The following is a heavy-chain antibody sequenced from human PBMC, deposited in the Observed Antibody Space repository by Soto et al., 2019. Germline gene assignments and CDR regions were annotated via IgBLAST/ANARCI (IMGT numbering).Heavy chain of an antibody. J-gene: IGHJ5*02. CDR3: ARETPKTYDYVWGSYRSNWFDP. CDR1: GGSFSGYY. V-gene: IGHV4-34*01. CDR2: INHSGST. D-gene: IGHD3-16*02. Sequence: PSETLSLTCAVYGGSFSGYYWRWIRQPPGKGLEWIGEINHSGSTNYNPSLKSRVTISVDTSKNQFSLKLSSVTAADTAVYYCARETPKTYDYVWGSYRSNWFDPWGQGTLVTVSS.